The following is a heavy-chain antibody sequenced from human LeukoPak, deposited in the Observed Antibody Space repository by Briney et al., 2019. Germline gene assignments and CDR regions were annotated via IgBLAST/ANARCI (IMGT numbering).Heavy chain of an antibody. CDR2: IYYSGST. J-gene: IGHJ3*02. V-gene: IGHV4-31*03. CDR1: GGSISSGGYY. D-gene: IGHD2-2*02. Sequence: ASQTLSLNCTVSGGSISSGGYYWSWIRQHPGKGLEWIGYIYYSGSTYDNPSIKSRVTISVDTSKNQFSLKLSSVTAAGTAVYYCARGDCSSTSCYTRTVAFDIWGQGTMVTVSS. CDR3: ARGDCSSTSCYTRTVAFDI.